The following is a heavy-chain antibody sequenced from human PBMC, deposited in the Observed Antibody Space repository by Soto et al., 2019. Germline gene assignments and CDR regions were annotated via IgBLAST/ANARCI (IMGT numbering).Heavy chain of an antibody. Sequence: QVQLVESGGGVVQPGRSLRLSCAASGFTFSSYAMHWVRQAPGKGLEWVAVISYDGSNKYYADSVKGRFTISRDNSKNTLYLQMNSLRAEDTAVYYCARGLGVRGANAYWGQGPLVTACS. CDR3: ARGLGVRGANAY. D-gene: IGHD3-10*01. J-gene: IGHJ4*02. V-gene: IGHV3-30-3*01. CDR1: GFTFSSYA. CDR2: ISYDGSNK.